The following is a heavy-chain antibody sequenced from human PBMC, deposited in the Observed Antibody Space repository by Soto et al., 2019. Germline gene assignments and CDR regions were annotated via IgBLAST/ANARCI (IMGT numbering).Heavy chain of an antibody. CDR3: ASEFTHYSGMDV. Sequence: QVPLVQSGAEVKKPGASVKVSCKPSGYSFTSYDMHWLRQAPGQGLEWMGVLQPSGPGATYAQNFRGRVTMTRDTSTGTVYMDLSILTSEDTAIYYCASEFTHYSGMDVWGQGTTVTVSS. CDR2: LQPSGPGA. V-gene: IGHV1-46*01. CDR1: GYSFTSYD. J-gene: IGHJ6*02.